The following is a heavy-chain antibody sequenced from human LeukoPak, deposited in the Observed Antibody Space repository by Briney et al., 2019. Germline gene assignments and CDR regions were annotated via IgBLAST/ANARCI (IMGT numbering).Heavy chain of an antibody. D-gene: IGHD2-15*01. J-gene: IGHJ4*02. CDR3: ARGGYCSGGSCYSAGKSFDY. Sequence: PSETLSLTCTVSGGSISSGSYYWSWIRQPAGKGLEWIGRIYTSGSTNYNPSLKSRVTISVDTSKNQFSLKLSSVTAADTAVYYCARGGYCSGGSCYSAGKSFDYWGQGTLVTVSS. CDR1: GGSISSGSYY. CDR2: IYTSGST. V-gene: IGHV4-61*02.